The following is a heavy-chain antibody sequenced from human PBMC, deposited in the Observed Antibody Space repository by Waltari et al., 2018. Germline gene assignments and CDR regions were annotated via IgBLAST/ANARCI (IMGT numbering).Heavy chain of an antibody. CDR2: IYSGGST. D-gene: IGHD6-13*01. V-gene: IGHV3-53*01. CDR1: GFTVSSNY. CDR3: AREFRGTAAAGYFDY. J-gene: IGHJ4*02. Sequence: EVQLVESGGGLIQPGGSLRLSGAATGFTVSSNYMSWVRQAPGKGLEWVSVIYSGGSTYYADSVKGRFTISRDNSKNTLYLQMNSLRAEDTAVYYCAREFRGTAAAGYFDYWGQGTLVTVSS.